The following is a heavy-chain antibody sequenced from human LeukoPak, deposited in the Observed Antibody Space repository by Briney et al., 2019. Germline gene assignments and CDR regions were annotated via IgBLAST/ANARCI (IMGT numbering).Heavy chain of an antibody. CDR1: RFTFSSYG. V-gene: IGHV3-30*03. D-gene: IGHD1-14*01. CDR2: ISYDGSSK. Sequence: GGSLRLSCAASRFTFSSYGMHWVRQAPGKGLEWVAVISYDGSSKYYADSVKGRFTISRDNSKNTLYLQMNSLRAEDTAVYYCASGAVGIGNWGQGTLVTVSS. CDR3: ASGAVGIGN. J-gene: IGHJ4*02.